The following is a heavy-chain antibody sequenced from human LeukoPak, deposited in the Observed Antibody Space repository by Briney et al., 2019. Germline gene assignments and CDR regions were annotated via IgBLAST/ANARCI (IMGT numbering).Heavy chain of an antibody. CDR2: ISYDGSNK. Sequence: GGSLRLSCAASGFTFSSYGMHWVRQAPGKGLEWVAVISYDGSNKYYADSVKGRFTISRGNSKNTLYLQMNSLRAEDTAVYYCAKDASNVLRYFGYFDYWGQGTLVTVSS. CDR1: GFTFSSYG. CDR3: AKDASNVLRYFGYFDY. J-gene: IGHJ4*02. D-gene: IGHD3-9*01. V-gene: IGHV3-30*18.